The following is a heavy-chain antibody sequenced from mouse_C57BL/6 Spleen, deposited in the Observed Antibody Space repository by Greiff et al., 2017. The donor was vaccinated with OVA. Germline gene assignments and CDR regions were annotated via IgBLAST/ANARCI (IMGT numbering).Heavy chain of an antibody. J-gene: IGHJ1*03. CDR1: GYTFTSYW. Sequence: VQLQQPGAELVKPGASVKLSCKASGYTFTSYWMHWVKQRPGQGLEWIGMIHPNSGSTNYNEKFKSKATLTVDKSSSTAYMQLRSLTSEDSAVYYCARRDYYGSSYGYFDVWGTGTTVTVSS. V-gene: IGHV1-64*01. CDR2: IHPNSGST. CDR3: ARRDYYGSSYGYFDV. D-gene: IGHD1-1*01.